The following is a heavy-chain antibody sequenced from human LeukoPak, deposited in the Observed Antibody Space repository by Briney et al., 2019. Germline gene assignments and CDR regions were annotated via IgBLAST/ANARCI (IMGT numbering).Heavy chain of an antibody. D-gene: IGHD6-19*01. Sequence: GGSLRLSCAASGFTFSSYGMHWDRQAPGKGLEWVAFIRYDGSNKYYADSVEGRFTISRDNSKNTLYLQMNSLRAEDTAVYYCAKDLGFGMAGTMAFDIWGQGTMVTVSS. CDR2: IRYDGSNK. V-gene: IGHV3-30*02. J-gene: IGHJ3*02. CDR1: GFTFSSYG. CDR3: AKDLGFGMAGTMAFDI.